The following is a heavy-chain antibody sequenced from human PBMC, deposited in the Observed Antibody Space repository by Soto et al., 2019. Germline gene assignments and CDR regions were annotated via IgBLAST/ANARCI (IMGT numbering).Heavy chain of an antibody. J-gene: IGHJ4*02. CDR3: ARERLYGSGSLGFDY. Sequence: ASVKVSCKASGYTFTSYGISWVRQAPGQGLEWMGWISAYNGNTNYAQKLQGRVTMTTDTSTSTAYMELRRLRSDDTAVYYCARERLYGSGSLGFDYWGQGTLVTVLL. V-gene: IGHV1-18*01. D-gene: IGHD3-10*01. CDR2: ISAYNGNT. CDR1: GYTFTSYG.